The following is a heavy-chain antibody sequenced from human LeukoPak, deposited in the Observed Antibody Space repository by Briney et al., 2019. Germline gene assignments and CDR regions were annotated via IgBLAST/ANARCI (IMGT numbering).Heavy chain of an antibody. V-gene: IGHV3-23*01. J-gene: IGHJ5*02. CDR1: GFTFSSYA. CDR3: AKSPWGNIVVVPAALLPNWFDP. CDR2: ISGSGGST. D-gene: IGHD2-2*01. Sequence: GGSLRLSCAASGFTFSSYAMSWVRQAPGKGLDWVSAISGSGGSTYYADSVKGRLTISRDNSKNTLYLQMNSLRAEDTAVYYCAKSPWGNIVVVPAALLPNWFDPWGQGTLVTVSS.